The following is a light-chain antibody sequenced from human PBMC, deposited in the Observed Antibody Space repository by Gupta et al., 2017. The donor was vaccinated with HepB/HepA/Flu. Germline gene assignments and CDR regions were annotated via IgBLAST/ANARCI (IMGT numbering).Light chain of an antibody. CDR3: QVWDRTTDHRV. V-gene: IGLV3-21*04. J-gene: IGLJ2*01. CDR2: YDR. CDR1: NIGSKT. Sequence: YVLTQPPSVSVAPERTARITCGGDNIGSKTVHWYQQKPGQAPVLVIYYDRDRPSGIPERFSGSNSGNTATLTISRVEAGDEAYYYCQVWDRTTDHRVFGGGTKLTVL.